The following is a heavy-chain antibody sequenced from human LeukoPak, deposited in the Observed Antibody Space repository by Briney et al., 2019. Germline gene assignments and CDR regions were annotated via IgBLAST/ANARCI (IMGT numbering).Heavy chain of an antibody. CDR1: GCTFTHHG. CDR2: ISCYNGDT. CDR3: ARDPSNSSGYHAHFDS. V-gene: IGHV1-18*01. J-gene: IGHJ4*02. Sequence: ASVRVSCKASGCTFTHHGISWVRQAPGQGLEWMGWISCYNGDTMYAQNVQGRVTMTTDTSTRTAYIELRSLRSDDTAMYYCARDPSNSSGYHAHFDSWGQGTLVTVSS. D-gene: IGHD3-22*01.